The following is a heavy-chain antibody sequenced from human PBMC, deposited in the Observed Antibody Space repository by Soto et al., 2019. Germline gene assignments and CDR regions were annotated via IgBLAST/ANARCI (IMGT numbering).Heavy chain of an antibody. J-gene: IGHJ4*02. CDR3: ARSPRSSPYFDY. Sequence: ESLKISCQCSGYTFSNFWIAWVRQLPGKGLEYMGIIYPGDSETRYSPSFHGKVTISADRSIGTAYLQWSSLEASDSAFYFCARSPRSSPYFDYWGQGALGTAPQ. CDR2: IYPGDSET. D-gene: IGHD6-13*01. CDR1: GYTFSNFW. V-gene: IGHV5-51*01.